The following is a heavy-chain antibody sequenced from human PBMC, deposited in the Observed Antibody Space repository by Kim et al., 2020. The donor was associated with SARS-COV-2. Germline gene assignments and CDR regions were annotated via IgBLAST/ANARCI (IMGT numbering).Heavy chain of an antibody. D-gene: IGHD1-1*01. J-gene: IGHJ3*02. Sequence: SVKVSCKASGGTFSSYAISWVRQAPGQGLEWMGRIIPILGIANYAQKFQGRVTITADKSTSTAYMELSSLRSEDTAVYYCARDDTTSAFDIWGQGTMVTVSS. CDR1: GGTFSSYA. CDR3: ARDDTTSAFDI. CDR2: IIPILGIA. V-gene: IGHV1-69*04.